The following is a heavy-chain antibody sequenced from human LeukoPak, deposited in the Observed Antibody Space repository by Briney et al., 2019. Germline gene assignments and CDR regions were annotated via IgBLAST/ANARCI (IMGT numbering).Heavy chain of an antibody. Sequence: GGSLRLSCAASGFTFSSYGMHWVRQAPGKGLEWVAVIWYDGSNKYYADSVKGRFTIPRDNSKNTLYLQMNSLRAEETAVYYCAKVFTIYAFDIWGQGTMVTVSS. CDR2: IWYDGSNK. J-gene: IGHJ3*02. CDR1: GFTFSSYG. V-gene: IGHV3-33*06. CDR3: AKVFTIYAFDI. D-gene: IGHD3-10*01.